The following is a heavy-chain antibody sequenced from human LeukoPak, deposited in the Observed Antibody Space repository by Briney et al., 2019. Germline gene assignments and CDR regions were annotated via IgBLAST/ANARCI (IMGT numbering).Heavy chain of an antibody. J-gene: IGHJ4*02. V-gene: IGHV4-59*01. Sequence: SETLSLTCTVSGGSISSYYWSWIRRPPGKGLEWIGYIYYSGSTNYNPSLKSRVTISVDTSKNQFSLKLSSVTAADTAVYYCARGAVAGYYFDYWGQGTLVTVSS. D-gene: IGHD6-19*01. CDR2: IYYSGST. CDR1: GGSISSYY. CDR3: ARGAVAGYYFDY.